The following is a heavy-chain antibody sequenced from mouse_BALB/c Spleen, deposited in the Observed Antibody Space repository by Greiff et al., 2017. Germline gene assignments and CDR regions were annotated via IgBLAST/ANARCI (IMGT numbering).Heavy chain of an antibody. D-gene: IGHD1-1*01. V-gene: IGHV14-3*02. J-gene: IGHJ3*01. CDR3: ARYYGSSYGFAY. Sequence: LVESGAELVKPGASVKLSCTASGFNIKDTYMHWVKQRPEQGLEWIGRIDPANGNTKYDPKFQGKATITADTSSNTAYLQLSSLTSEDTAVYYCARYYGSSYGFAYWGQGTLVTVSA. CDR2: IDPANGNT. CDR1: GFNIKDTY.